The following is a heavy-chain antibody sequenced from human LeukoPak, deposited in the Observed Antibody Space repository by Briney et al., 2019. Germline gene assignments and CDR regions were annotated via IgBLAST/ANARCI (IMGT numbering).Heavy chain of an antibody. CDR1: GFTFSSYA. CDR3: AEGINSFSFDY. V-gene: IGHV3-23*01. Sequence: GGSLRLSCAASGFTFSSYAMNWVRQAPGKGLDWVSAISVNGARTYYADSVKGRFTISRDNSKNTLYLQMNSLRAEDTAVYYCAEGINSFSFDYWGQGTLVTVSS. J-gene: IGHJ4*02. D-gene: IGHD2/OR15-2a*01. CDR2: ISVNGART.